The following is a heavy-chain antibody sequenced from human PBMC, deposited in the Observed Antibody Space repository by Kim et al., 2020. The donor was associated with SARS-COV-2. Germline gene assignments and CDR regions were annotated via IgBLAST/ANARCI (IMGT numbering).Heavy chain of an antibody. CDR2: ISSSGSTI. CDR3: ARGGSGSGSYYLTLYYYYYGMDV. CDR1: GFTFSSYE. J-gene: IGHJ6*02. Sequence: GGSLRLSCAASGFTFSSYEMNWVRQAPGKGLEWVSYISSSGSTIYYADSVKGRFTISRDNAKNSLYLQMNSLRAEDTAVYYCARGGSGSGSYYLTLYYYYYGMDVWGQGTTVTVSS. V-gene: IGHV3-48*03. D-gene: IGHD3-10*01.